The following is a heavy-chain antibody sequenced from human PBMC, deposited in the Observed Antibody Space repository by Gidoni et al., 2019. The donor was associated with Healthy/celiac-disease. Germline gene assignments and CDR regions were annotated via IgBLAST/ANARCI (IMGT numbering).Heavy chain of an antibody. D-gene: IGHD3-22*01. CDR2: IYHSGST. CDR1: GGSISRSNW. Sequence: QVQLQESGPGLVKPSGTLSLTCAVSGGSISRSNWQSWVRQPPGKRLEWIGEIYHSGSTNYNPSLKSRVTISVDKSKNQFSLKLSSVTAADTAVYYCARTAYYDSSGYYYYYYGMDVWGQGTTVTVSS. J-gene: IGHJ6*02. V-gene: IGHV4-4*02. CDR3: ARTAYYDSSGYYYYYYGMDV.